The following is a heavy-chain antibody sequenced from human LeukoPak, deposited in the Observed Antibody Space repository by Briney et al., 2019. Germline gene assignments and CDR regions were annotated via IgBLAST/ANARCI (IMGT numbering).Heavy chain of an antibody. CDR2: IYYSGST. V-gene: IGHV4-59*01. CDR1: GGSISSYY. J-gene: IGHJ3*02. Sequence: PSETLSLTCTDSGGSISSYYWSWIRQPPGKGLEWIGYIYYSGSTNYNPSLKSRVTISVDTSKNQFSLKLSSVTAADTAVYYCARDDAFDIWGQGTMVTVSS. CDR3: ARDDAFDI.